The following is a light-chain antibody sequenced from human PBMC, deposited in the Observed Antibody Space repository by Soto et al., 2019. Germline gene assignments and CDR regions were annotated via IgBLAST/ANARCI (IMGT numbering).Light chain of an antibody. CDR3: QQYNSYPIT. Sequence: DIQMTQSPSTLSASVGDRVTITCRASQSISSWLAWYQQKPGKAPKLLIYKASSLESGAPSRFSGSGSGTEFTLTISSLQPDDFATYYCQQYNSYPITFGQGTRLE. J-gene: IGKJ5*01. CDR1: QSISSW. V-gene: IGKV1-5*03. CDR2: KAS.